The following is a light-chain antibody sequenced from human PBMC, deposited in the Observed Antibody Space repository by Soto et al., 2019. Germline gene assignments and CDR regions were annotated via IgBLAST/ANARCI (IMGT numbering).Light chain of an antibody. CDR3: QQYSNYPRT. CDR2: DAS. CDR1: ESIRTW. J-gene: IGKJ1*01. Sequence: DIQMTQSPSTLSASIGDRVTITCRASESIRTWLAWYQHKPGKAPKFLIYDASTLESGVPSRFSGSGSGTDFTLTISSLQPDDFATYYCQQYSNYPRTFGQGTKV. V-gene: IGKV1-5*01.